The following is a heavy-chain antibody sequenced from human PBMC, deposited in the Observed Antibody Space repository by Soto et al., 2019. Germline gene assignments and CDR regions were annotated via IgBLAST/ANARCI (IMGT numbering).Heavy chain of an antibody. D-gene: IGHD6-13*01. V-gene: IGHV3-30-3*01. CDR3: ARGRGIAAAEYYYYYGMDV. CDR2: ISYDGSNK. J-gene: IGHJ6*02. CDR1: GFTFSSYA. Sequence: GGSLRLSCAASGFTFSSYAMHWVRQAPGKGLEWVAVISYDGSNKYYADYVKGRFTISRDNSKNTLYLQMNSLRTEDTAVYYCARGRGIAAAEYYYYYGMDVWGQGTTVTVSS.